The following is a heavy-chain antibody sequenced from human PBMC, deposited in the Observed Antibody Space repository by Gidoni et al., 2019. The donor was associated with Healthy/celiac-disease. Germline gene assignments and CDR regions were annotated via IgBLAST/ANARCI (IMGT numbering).Heavy chain of an antibody. J-gene: IGHJ4*02. Sequence: QLQLQESGPGLVKPSETLSLTCTVSGGSISSSSYYWGWIRQPPGKGLEWIGSIYYSGSTYYNPSLKSRVTISVDTSKNQFSLKLSSVTAADTAVYYCASRGLEQLGEFDYWGQGTLVTVSS. CDR3: ASRGLEQLGEFDY. V-gene: IGHV4-39*01. CDR1: GGSISSSSYY. CDR2: IYYSGST. D-gene: IGHD6-6*01.